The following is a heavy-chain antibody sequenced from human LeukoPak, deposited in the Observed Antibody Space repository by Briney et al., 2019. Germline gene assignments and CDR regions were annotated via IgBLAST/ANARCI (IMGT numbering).Heavy chain of an antibody. CDR3: AKDSVVVPAPLNWFDP. J-gene: IGHJ5*02. CDR1: GFTFSSYA. Sequence: PGGSLRLSCAASGFTFSSYAMSWVRQAAGKGLEWVSAISGSGGSTYYADSVKGRFTISRDNSKNTLYLQMNSLRAEDTAVYHCAKDSVVVPAPLNWFDPWGQGTLVTVSS. D-gene: IGHD2-2*01. V-gene: IGHV3-23*01. CDR2: ISGSGGST.